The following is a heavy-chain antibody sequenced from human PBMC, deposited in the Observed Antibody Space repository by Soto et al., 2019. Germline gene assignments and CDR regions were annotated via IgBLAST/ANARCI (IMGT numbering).Heavy chain of an antibody. CDR2: ISSSSSTI. D-gene: IGHD5-18*01. Sequence: ELQRVESGGGLVQPGGSLRLSCAASGFTFSSYSLNWVRQAPGKGLEWASYISSSSSTIYYADSVKGRFTISRDNAKNSLYLKMNSLRDEDTAVYYCARDQGYSYGPVDSWGQGTLVTVSS. J-gene: IGHJ4*02. CDR3: ARDQGYSYGPVDS. V-gene: IGHV3-48*02. CDR1: GFTFSSYS.